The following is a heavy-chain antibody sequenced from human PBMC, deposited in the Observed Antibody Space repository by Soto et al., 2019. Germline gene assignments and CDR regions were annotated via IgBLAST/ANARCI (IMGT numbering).Heavy chain of an antibody. CDR2: IYYSGST. J-gene: IGHJ6*02. V-gene: IGHV4-31*03. CDR3: ARGGLLWFGELSYGMDV. CDR1: GGSISSGGYY. Sequence: SETLSLTCTVSGGSISSGGYYWSWIRQHPGKGLEWIGYIYYSGSTYYNPSLKSRVTITVDTSKNQFSLKLSSVTAADTAVYYCARGGLLWFGELSYGMDVWGQGTTVTVSS. D-gene: IGHD3-10*01.